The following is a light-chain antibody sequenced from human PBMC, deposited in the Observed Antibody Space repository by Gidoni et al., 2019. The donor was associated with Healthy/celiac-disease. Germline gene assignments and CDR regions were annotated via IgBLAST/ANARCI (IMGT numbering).Light chain of an antibody. V-gene: IGKV3-11*01. Sequence: ELVFTQSPATLSLSPWERATLSCMASQSVSSYLAWYQQKPGQAPRLLIYDASNRSTGIPARFSGSGSGTDFTLTISSLEPEDFAVYYCQQRSNWSLTFGGGTKVEIK. CDR3: QQRSNWSLT. CDR2: DAS. J-gene: IGKJ4*01. CDR1: QSVSSY.